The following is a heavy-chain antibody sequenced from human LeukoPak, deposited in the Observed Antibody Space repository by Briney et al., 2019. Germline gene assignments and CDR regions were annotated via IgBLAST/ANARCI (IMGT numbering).Heavy chain of an antibody. CDR2: IRGTDTNT. D-gene: IGHD3-10*01. V-gene: IGHV3-23*01. Sequence: PGGSLRLSCAASGFTFGSFTMSWVRQAPGRSLEWVSAIRGTDTNTYYADSVRGRFTISRDNSNNTLFLQMNGLRAEDTAVYYCAKAGFYYGSGNMSPLGIGCFTMDVWGQGTTVTVSS. CDR1: GFTFGSFT. CDR3: AKAGFYYGSGNMSPLGIGCFTMDV. J-gene: IGHJ6*02.